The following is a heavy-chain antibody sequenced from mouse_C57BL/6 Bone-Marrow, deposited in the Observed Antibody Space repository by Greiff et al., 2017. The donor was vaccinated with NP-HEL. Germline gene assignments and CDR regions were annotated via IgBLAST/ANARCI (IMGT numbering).Heavy chain of an antibody. CDR3: ARSPPFLLFDY. CDR1: GYTFTSYW. Sequence: QVQLQQPGTELVKPGASVKLSCKASGYTFTSYWMHWVKQRPGQGLEWIGNINPSNGGTNYNEKFKRKATLTVDKSSSTSYMQLSSLTSEDSAVYYCARSPPFLLFDYWGQGTTLTVSS. V-gene: IGHV1-53*01. J-gene: IGHJ2*01. CDR2: INPSNGGT.